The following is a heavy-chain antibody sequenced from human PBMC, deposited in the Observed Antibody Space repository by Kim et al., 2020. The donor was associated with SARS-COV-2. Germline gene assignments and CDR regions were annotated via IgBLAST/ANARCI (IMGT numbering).Heavy chain of an antibody. CDR3: ARGHDSSPPPPHFDY. CDR2: INHSGST. V-gene: IGHV4-34*01. D-gene: IGHD3-22*01. CDR1: GGSFSGYY. Sequence: SETLSLTCAVYGGSFSGYYWSWIRQPPGKGLEWIGEINHSGSTNYNPSLKSRVTISVDTSKNQFSLKLSSVTAADTAVYYCARGHDSSPPPPHFDYWGQGTLVTVSS. J-gene: IGHJ4*02.